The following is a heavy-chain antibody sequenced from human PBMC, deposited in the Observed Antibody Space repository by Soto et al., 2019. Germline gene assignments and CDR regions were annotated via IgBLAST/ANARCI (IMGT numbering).Heavy chain of an antibody. CDR3: ATGSDSSGEDYHASRWYYFDD. V-gene: IGHV1-24*01. J-gene: IGHJ4*02. Sequence: ASVKVSCKVSGYTLTELSMHWVRQAPGKGLEWIGGFDPEDGETIYAQKFQGRVTMTEDTSTDTAYMELSSLRSEDTAVYYCATGSDSSGEDYHASRWYYFDDWGQGTLVTVSS. CDR2: FDPEDGET. CDR1: GYTLTELS. D-gene: IGHD3-22*01.